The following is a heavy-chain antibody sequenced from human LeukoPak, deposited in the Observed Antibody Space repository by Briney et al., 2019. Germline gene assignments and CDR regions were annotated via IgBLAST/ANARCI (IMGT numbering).Heavy chain of an antibody. Sequence: EGSLRLSCAASGFTFSSHLMHWVRQAQGRGLVWVSSVKSDGTATNYADSVKGRFTISRDNAKNTLYLQMNSLRVEDTAVYYCVRKFATGDWGQGTLVTVSS. CDR1: GFTFSSHL. J-gene: IGHJ4*02. CDR2: VKSDGTAT. CDR3: VRKFATGD. D-gene: IGHD1-14*01. V-gene: IGHV3-74*01.